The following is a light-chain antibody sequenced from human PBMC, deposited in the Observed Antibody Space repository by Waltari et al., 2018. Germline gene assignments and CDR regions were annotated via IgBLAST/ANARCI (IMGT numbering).Light chain of an antibody. V-gene: IGKV2D-29*02. Sequence: PACMSCKSSQSLLHSDGRARLEWYLQKPGQSPQLLISEVSNRCSGVTERFSGSGSGTDFTLKISRVEAEDVGVYFCMQNIQLPTFGQGTKVEIE. CDR1: QSLLHSDGRAR. CDR3: MQNIQLPT. J-gene: IGKJ1*01. CDR2: EVS.